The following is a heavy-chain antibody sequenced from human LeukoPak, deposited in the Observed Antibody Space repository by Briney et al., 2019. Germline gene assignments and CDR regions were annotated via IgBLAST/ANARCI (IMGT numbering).Heavy chain of an antibody. CDR2: ISSSSSYI. V-gene: IGHV3-21*01. CDR3: ARFTYYYGSGSYYHYYGMDV. Sequence: GGSLRLSCAASGFTFSSYTMNWVRQAPGKGLEWVSSISSSSSYIYYADSVKGRFTISRDNAKNSLYLQMNSLRAEDTAVYYCARFTYYYGSGSYYHYYGMDVWGQGTTVTVSS. J-gene: IGHJ6*02. CDR1: GFTFSSYT. D-gene: IGHD3-10*01.